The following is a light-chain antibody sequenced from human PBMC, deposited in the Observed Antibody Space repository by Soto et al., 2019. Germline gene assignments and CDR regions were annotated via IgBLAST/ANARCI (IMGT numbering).Light chain of an antibody. Sequence: QSVLTQPPSLSATPGQRVNISCSGSFSNIGDNAVNWYQQVPGTAPKLLIYGNFNRPSGVPDRFSGSKSGTSASLAITGLQAEDEADYYCQSYDYNLSGVLFGGGTKLTVL. CDR1: FSNIGDNA. CDR3: QSYDYNLSGVL. V-gene: IGLV1-40*01. CDR2: GNF. J-gene: IGLJ2*01.